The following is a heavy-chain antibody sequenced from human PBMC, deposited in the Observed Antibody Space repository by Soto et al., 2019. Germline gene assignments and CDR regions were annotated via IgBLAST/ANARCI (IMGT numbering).Heavy chain of an antibody. CDR2: IWYDGSNK. J-gene: IGHJ6*02. Sequence: VGSLRLSCAASGFTFGSYGMHWVRQAPVKGLEWVAVIWYDGSNKYYADSVKGRFTISRDNSKNTLYLQMNSLRAEDTAVYYCARESGYYADYYYGMDVWGQGTTVTVSS. D-gene: IGHD3-3*01. CDR3: ARESGYYADYYYGMDV. V-gene: IGHV3-33*01. CDR1: GFTFGSYG.